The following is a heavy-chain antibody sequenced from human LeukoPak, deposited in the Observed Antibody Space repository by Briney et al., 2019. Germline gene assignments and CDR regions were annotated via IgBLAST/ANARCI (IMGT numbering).Heavy chain of an antibody. Sequence: GGSLRLSCAASEFTFSSYGMHWVRQAPGKGLEWVAVISYDGSNKYYADSVKGRFTISRDNAKNSLYLQMNSLRAEDTAVYYCARNLPAADYWGQGTLVTVSS. CDR3: ARNLPAADY. CDR1: EFTFSSYG. CDR2: ISYDGSNK. D-gene: IGHD2-2*01. V-gene: IGHV3-30*03. J-gene: IGHJ4*02.